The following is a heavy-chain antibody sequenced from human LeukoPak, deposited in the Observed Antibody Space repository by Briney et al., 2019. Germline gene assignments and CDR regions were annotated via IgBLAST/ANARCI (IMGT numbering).Heavy chain of an antibody. CDR1: GFTFSDTW. Sequence: PGGSLRLSCAASGFTFSDTWMHWVRQTPGKGLVWVSRIRSDGSSTSYADSVKGRFTISRDNAKNTLYLQMNSLRAEDTAVYYCTRQSSGYSWGQGTLVTVSS. D-gene: IGHD3-22*01. J-gene: IGHJ4*02. CDR3: TRQSSGYS. V-gene: IGHV3-74*01. CDR2: IRSDGSST.